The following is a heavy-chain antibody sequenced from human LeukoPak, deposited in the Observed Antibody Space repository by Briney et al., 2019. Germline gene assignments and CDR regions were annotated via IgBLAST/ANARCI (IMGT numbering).Heavy chain of an antibody. D-gene: IGHD4-17*01. J-gene: IGHJ6*02. CDR3: ASANGDSFYYYYYGMDV. Sequence: ASVKVSCKASGYTFTGYYMHWVRQAPGQGLEWMGWINPNSGGTNYAQKFQGRVTMTRDTSISTAYMELSRLRSDDTAVYYCASANGDSFYYYYYGMDVWGQGTTVTVSS. CDR1: GYTFTGYY. V-gene: IGHV1-2*02. CDR2: INPNSGGT.